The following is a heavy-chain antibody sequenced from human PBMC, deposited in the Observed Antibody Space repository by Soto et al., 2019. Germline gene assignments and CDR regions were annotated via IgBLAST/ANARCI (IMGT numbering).Heavy chain of an antibody. V-gene: IGHV3-74*02. D-gene: IGHD2-15*01. J-gene: IGHJ6*03. CDR3: ARGDCVGGTCYSLAGSFSYYMDV. CDR2: INSDGSVS. Sequence: EVQLVESGGGLVQPGGSLRLSCAASGFTFSNYWMYWVRQAPGKGLEWVSRINSDGSVSSYADSVKGRLTISRDNGKNTLYLQMDSLRAEDTAVYYCARGDCVGGTCYSLAGSFSYYMDVWGKGTTVTVFS. CDR1: GFTFSNYW.